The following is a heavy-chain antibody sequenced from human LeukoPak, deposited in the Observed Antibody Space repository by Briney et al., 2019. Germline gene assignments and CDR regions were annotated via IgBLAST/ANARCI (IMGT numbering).Heavy chain of an antibody. D-gene: IGHD4-17*01. CDR1: GGSFSGYY. CDR2: INHSGST. J-gene: IGHJ4*02. Sequence: PSETLSLTCAVYGGSFSGYYWSWIRQPPGKGLEWIGEINHSGSTNYNPSLKSRVTISVDTSKNQFSLKLSSVTAADTAVYYCARNGDYLGYWGQGTLVTVSS. CDR3: ARNGDYLGY. V-gene: IGHV4-34*01.